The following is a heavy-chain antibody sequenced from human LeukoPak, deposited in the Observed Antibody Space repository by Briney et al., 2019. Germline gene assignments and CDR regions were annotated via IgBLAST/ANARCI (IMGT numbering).Heavy chain of an antibody. V-gene: IGHV3-23*01. J-gene: IGHJ4*02. D-gene: IGHD5-12*01. CDR3: ARHGNSYDSPYDY. CDR1: GFTFSSYA. Sequence: GGSLRLSCAASGFTFSSYAMSWVRQAPGKGLEWVSAISGSGGSTYYADSVKGRFTISRDNSKNTLYLQMNSLRAEDTAVYYCARHGNSYDSPYDYWGQGTLITVSS. CDR2: ISGSGGST.